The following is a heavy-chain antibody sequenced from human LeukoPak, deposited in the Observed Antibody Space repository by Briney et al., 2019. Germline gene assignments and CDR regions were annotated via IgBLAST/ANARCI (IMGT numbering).Heavy chain of an antibody. CDR1: GVSISTYY. CDR2: IDYSGST. CDR3: ARHGSAYSFDC. J-gene: IGHJ4*02. V-gene: IGHV4-59*08. Sequence: PSETLSLTCTVSGVSISTYYWSWIRQPSGKGLEWIGYIDYSGSTKNPSLKSRVSISVDTSKNQFSLKLSSVTAADTAVYLCARHGSAYSFDCWGQGTLVTVSS. D-gene: IGHD6-25*01.